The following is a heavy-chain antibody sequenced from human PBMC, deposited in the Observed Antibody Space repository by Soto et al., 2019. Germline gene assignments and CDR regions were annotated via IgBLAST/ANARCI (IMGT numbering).Heavy chain of an antibody. V-gene: IGHV3-7*03. CDR2: LKQDGSEK. CDR3: ARVLGAFDI. Sequence: GGSLRLSGAASVFTFSSDWISGVRQAPGKGLEWVANLKQDGSEKYYVDSVKGRFTISRDNAKNSLYLQMNSLRAEDTAVYYCARVLGAFDIWGQGTMVTVSS. CDR1: VFTFSSDW. D-gene: IGHD2-8*02. J-gene: IGHJ3*02.